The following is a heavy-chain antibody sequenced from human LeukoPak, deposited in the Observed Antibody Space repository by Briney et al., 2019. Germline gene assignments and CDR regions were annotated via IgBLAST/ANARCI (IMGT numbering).Heavy chain of an antibody. D-gene: IGHD3-22*01. Sequence: SQTLSLTCTVSGGSISSGGYYWSWIRQPPGKGLEWIGYIYHSGSTYYNPSLKSRVTISVDRSKNQFSLKLSSVTAADTAVYYCARDRQWLLPDYWGQGTLVTVSS. V-gene: IGHV4-30-2*01. CDR2: IYHSGST. CDR1: GGSISSGGYY. J-gene: IGHJ4*02. CDR3: ARDRQWLLPDY.